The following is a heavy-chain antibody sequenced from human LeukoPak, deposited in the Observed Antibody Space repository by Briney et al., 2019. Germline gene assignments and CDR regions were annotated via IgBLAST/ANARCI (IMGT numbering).Heavy chain of an antibody. CDR1: GFTFSDHF. J-gene: IGHJ4*02. V-gene: IGHV3-64D*08. Sequence: GGSLRLSCAASGFTFSDHFMDWVRQAPGKGLEYVSTISDNGDNTCYADSVKGRFIISRDNSKNTLYLQMNGLRVEDTAVYYCIKDLSGTWSFDYWGQGTLLIVSS. CDR3: IKDLSGTWSFDY. D-gene: IGHD1-26*01. CDR2: ISDNGDNT.